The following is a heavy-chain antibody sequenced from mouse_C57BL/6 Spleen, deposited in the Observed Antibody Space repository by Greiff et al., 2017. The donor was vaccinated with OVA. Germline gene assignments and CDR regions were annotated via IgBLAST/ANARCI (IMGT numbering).Heavy chain of an antibody. V-gene: IGHV5-6*01. CDR2: ISSGGSYT. D-gene: IGHD1-1*01. CDR3: ARQGYYGSSYYYAMDY. CDR1: GFTFSSYG. J-gene: IGHJ4*01. Sequence: EVQLQESGGDLVKPGGSLKLSCAASGFTFSSYGMSWVRQTPDKRLEWVATISSGGSYTYYPDSVKGRFTISRDNAKNTLYLQMSSLKSEDTAMYYCARQGYYGSSYYYAMDYWGQGTSVTVSS.